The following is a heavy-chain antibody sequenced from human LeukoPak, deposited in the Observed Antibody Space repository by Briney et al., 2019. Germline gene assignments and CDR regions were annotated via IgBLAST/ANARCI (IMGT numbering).Heavy chain of an antibody. J-gene: IGHJ5*02. CDR2: IWYDGSEK. V-gene: IGHV3-33*01. D-gene: IGHD3-3*01. Sequence: GGSLRLSCAASGFSFRSYGMHWVRQAPGKGLEWVAVIWYDGSEKHYADSVRGRFTISRDNSKNTLYLQTNNLRAEDTAVYYCARDFWSGYYVAWGQGTLVTVSS. CDR1: GFSFRSYG. CDR3: ARDFWSGYYVA.